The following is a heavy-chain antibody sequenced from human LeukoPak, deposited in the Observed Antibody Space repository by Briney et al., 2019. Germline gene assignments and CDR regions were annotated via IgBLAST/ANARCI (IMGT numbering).Heavy chain of an antibody. J-gene: IGHJ4*02. CDR3: ARTVVNYFDY. V-gene: IGHV4-39*01. CDR1: GGSISSRGYC. Sequence: SETLSLTCTVSGGSISSRGYCWGWIRQPPGKGLEWIATMYNSGSSYYNPSLKSRITISLDTSKNQFSLKLSSVTAADTAVYYCARTVVNYFDYWGQGTLVTVSS. CDR2: MYNSGSS.